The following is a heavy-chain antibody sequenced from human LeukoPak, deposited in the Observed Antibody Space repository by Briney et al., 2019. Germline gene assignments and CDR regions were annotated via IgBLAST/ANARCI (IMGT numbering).Heavy chain of an antibody. CDR2: ISYDGSNK. V-gene: IGHV3-30-3*01. CDR1: GDSISSSY. Sequence: LSLTCTVSGDSISSSYWSWIRQPPGKGLEWVAVISYDGSNKYYADSVKGRFTISRDNSKNTLYLQMNSLRAEDTAVYYCARDPRSYSEFVYWGQGTLVTVSS. J-gene: IGHJ4*02. CDR3: ARDPRSYSEFVY. D-gene: IGHD2-15*01.